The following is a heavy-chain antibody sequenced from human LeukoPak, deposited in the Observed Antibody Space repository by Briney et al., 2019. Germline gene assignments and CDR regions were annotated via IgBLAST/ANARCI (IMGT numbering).Heavy chain of an antibody. V-gene: IGHV4-39*07. CDR2: IFHSGST. CDR1: GGSISSSSYY. CDR3: ARDKYGSGTGFDL. Sequence: KPSETLSLTCTVSGGSISSSSYYWGWVRQPPGKGLEWIGEIFHSGSTNYNPSLKSRVSISVDKSKNQFSLKVSSVTAADTAVYYCARDKYGSGTGFDLWGQGTLVTVFS. D-gene: IGHD3-10*01. J-gene: IGHJ5*02.